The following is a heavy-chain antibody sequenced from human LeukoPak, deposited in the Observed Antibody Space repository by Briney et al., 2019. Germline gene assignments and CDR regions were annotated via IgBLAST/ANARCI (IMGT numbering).Heavy chain of an antibody. V-gene: IGHV4-31*03. CDR3: ARASSPRLRLDIVATITFADYYYGMDV. Sequence: SETLSLTCTVSGGSISSGGYYWSWIRQHPGKGLEWIGYIYYSGSTYYNPSLKSRVTISVDTSKNQFSLKLSSVTAADTAVYYCARASSPRLRLDIVATITFADYYYGMDVWGQGTTVTVSS. CDR2: IYYSGST. CDR1: GGSISSGGYY. D-gene: IGHD5-12*01. J-gene: IGHJ6*02.